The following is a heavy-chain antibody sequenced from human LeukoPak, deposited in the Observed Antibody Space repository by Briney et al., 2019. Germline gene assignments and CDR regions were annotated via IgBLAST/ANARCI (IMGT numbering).Heavy chain of an antibody. CDR2: IYPGDYET. V-gene: IGHV5-51*01. D-gene: IGHD2-21*02. CDR3: AIPPGYCGNDCSFDH. Sequence: GESLKISCEGAGYSFSNYWIGWVRQMPGKGLEWMGIIYPGDYETRYSPSFQGLVTISVDKSISTAYLQWSSLKASDTAMYYCAIPPGYCGNDCSFDHWGQGTLVTVSS. CDR1: GYSFSNYW. J-gene: IGHJ4*02.